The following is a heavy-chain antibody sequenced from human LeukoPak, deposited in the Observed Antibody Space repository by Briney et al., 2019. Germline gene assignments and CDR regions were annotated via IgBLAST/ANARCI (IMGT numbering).Heavy chain of an antibody. D-gene: IGHD3-3*01. J-gene: IGHJ2*01. CDR3: ARHQGVVDL. CDR1: GGSFSGFY. CDR2: INHSGGT. V-gene: IGHV4-34*01. Sequence: SETLSLTCAVYGGSFSGFYWTWIRQPPGKSLEWIGEINHSGGTNYNPSLKSRVTISVDTSKNQFSLNLNSVTAADTAVYYCARHQGVVDLWGRGSLVTVSS.